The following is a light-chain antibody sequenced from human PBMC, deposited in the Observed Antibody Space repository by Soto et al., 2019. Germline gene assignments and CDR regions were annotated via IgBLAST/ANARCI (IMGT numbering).Light chain of an antibody. J-gene: IGLJ2*01. Sequence: SSELTQPPSVSVSPGQSASITCSGDKLGDKYACWYQQKPGLSPVLVIYQDSKRPSGIPERFSGSNSGNTATLTISGTQAMDEADYYCQAWDSSTAVFGGGTKVTVL. V-gene: IGLV3-1*01. CDR3: QAWDSSTAV. CDR2: QDS. CDR1: KLGDKY.